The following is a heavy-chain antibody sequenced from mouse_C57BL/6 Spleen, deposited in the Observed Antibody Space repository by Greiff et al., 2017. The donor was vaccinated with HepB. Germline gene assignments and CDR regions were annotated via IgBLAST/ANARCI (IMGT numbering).Heavy chain of an antibody. CDR2: IHPSDSDT. J-gene: IGHJ2*01. Sequence: QVHVKQSGAELVKPGASVKVSCKASGYTFTSYWMHWVKQRPGQGLEWIGRIHPSDSDTNYNQKFKGKATLTVDKSSSTAYMQLSSLTSEDSAVDSCAMFPAPITTVVATDYWGQGTTLTVSS. CDR3: AMFPAPITTVVATDY. D-gene: IGHD1-1*01. CDR1: GYTFTSYW. V-gene: IGHV1-74*01.